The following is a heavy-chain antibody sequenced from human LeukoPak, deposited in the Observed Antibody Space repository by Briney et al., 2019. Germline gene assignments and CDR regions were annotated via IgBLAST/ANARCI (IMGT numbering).Heavy chain of an antibody. V-gene: IGHV4-4*08. D-gene: IGHD3-22*01. J-gene: IGHJ4*02. CDR1: GDSINSYH. Sequence: SETLSLTCTISGDSINSYHWSWLRQPPGSKLEWIGYFYYSGVTNYSPSLKSRVTMSLDTSKNQFSLKLSSVTAVDTAVYYCAREGRTGYYYNSSGYCFDYWGQGTLVTVSS. CDR3: AREGRTGYYYNSSGYCFDY. CDR2: FYYSGVT.